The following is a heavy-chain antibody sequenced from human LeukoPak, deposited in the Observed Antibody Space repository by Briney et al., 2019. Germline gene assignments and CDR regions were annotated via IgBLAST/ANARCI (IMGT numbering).Heavy chain of an antibody. CDR3: ARTPYSSTWCFDY. CDR2: ISSSGSTI. CDR1: GFTFSSYE. J-gene: IGHJ4*02. D-gene: IGHD6-13*01. Sequence: GGTLRLSCAASGFTFSSYEMNWVRQAPGKGLEWVSYISSSGSTIYYADSVKGRFTISRDNAKNTLYLQMNSLRAEDTAVYYCARTPYSSTWCFDYWGQGTLVTVSS. V-gene: IGHV3-48*03.